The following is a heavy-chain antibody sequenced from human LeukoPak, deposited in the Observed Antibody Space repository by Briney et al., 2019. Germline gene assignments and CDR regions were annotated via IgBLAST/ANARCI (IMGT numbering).Heavy chain of an antibody. J-gene: IGHJ4*02. CDR2: IRSKVYGGTP. CDR3: TGNQTPYY. CDR1: GFTFGDYA. V-gene: IGHV3-49*04. Sequence: GSLRLSCTASGFTFGDYAMTWVRQAPGKGLEWVGFIRSKVYGGTPEYAASVKGRFTISRDDSKGVAYLQMNSLKTEDTAVYYCTGNQTPYYWGQGTLVTVSS.